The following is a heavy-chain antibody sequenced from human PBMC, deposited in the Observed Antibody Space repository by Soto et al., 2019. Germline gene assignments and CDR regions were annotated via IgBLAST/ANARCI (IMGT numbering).Heavy chain of an antibody. CDR1: GFTFSNAW. Sequence: GGSLRLSCAASGFTFSNAWMSWVRQAPGKGLEWVGRIKSKTDGGKTDYAAPVKGRFTISRDESKNTLYLQMNSLKTEDSAVYYSTGAAAPYCYYYYMDVWGKGTTVTVSS. CDR2: IKSKTDGGKT. V-gene: IGHV3-15*01. CDR3: TGAAAPYCYYYYMDV. D-gene: IGHD6-13*01. J-gene: IGHJ6*03.